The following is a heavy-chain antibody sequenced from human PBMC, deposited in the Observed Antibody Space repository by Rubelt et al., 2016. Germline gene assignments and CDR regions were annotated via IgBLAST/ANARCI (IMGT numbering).Heavy chain of an antibody. D-gene: IGHD4-17*01. CDR3: AKDSNGGYYGDYVGPYFDY. CDR1: GFTFSSYA. J-gene: IGHJ4*02. Sequence: PGGSLRLSCAASGFTFSSYAMSWVRQAPGKGLEWVSAISGSGGSTYYADSVKGRFTISRDNSKNTLFLQMNSLRAEDTAVYYCAKDSNGGYYGDYVGPYFDYWGQGTLVTVSS. V-gene: IGHV3-23*01. CDR2: ISGSGGST.